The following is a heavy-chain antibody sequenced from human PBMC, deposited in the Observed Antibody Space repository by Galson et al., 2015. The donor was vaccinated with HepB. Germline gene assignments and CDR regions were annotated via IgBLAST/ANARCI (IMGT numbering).Heavy chain of an antibody. CDR2: IKSKADGGTT. CDR3: AKDVGGCSLVSCYSHDE. D-gene: IGHD2-15*01. Sequence: SLRLSCAASGFSFIDAWMTWVRQAPGKGLEWVGRIKSKADGGTTDYAAPVKGRFTISRDDSKSTVYLQMNSLKTEDTAVYYCAKDVGGCSLVSCYSHDEWGQGTLVTVSS. CDR1: GFSFIDAW. V-gene: IGHV3-15*01. J-gene: IGHJ4*02.